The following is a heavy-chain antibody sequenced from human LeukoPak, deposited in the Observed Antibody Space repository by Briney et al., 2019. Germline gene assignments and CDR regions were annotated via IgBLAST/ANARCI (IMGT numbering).Heavy chain of an antibody. V-gene: IGHV4-4*02. CDR2: IYHSGST. Sequence: PSGTLSLTCAVSGGSISISNSNWWSWVRQPPGKGLEWIGEIYHSGSTNYNPSLESRVTISVDTSRNQFSLKLTSVTAADTAVYYCASRVVPAAFGYWGQGTLVTVSS. CDR3: ASRVVPAAFGY. D-gene: IGHD2-2*01. J-gene: IGHJ4*02. CDR1: GGSISISNSNW.